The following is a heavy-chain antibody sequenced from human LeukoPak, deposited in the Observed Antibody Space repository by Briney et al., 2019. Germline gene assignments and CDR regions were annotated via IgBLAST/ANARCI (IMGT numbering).Heavy chain of an antibody. CDR2: IIPIFGTA. D-gene: IGHD6-13*01. CDR1: GGTFSSYA. V-gene: IGHV1-69*06. Sequence: SVKVSCKASGGTFSSYAISWVRQAPGQGLEWMGRIIPIFGTANYAQKFQGRVTITADKSTSTAYMELSSLRSEDTAVYYCARFSSWYKDEYFQNWGQGTLVTVSS. J-gene: IGHJ1*01. CDR3: ARFSSWYKDEYFQN.